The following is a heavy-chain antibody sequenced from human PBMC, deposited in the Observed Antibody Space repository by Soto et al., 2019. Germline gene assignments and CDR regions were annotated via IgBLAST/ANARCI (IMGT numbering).Heavy chain of an antibody. D-gene: IGHD6-13*01. CDR2: ISYDGSNK. J-gene: IGHJ4*02. CDR3: ARDVVEAAAGPLYYFDY. Sequence: PGGSLRLSCAASGFTFSSYAMHWVRQAPGKGLEWVAVISYDGSNKYYADSVKGRFTISRDNSKNTLYLQMNSLRAEDTAVYYCARDVVEAAAGPLYYFDYWGQGTLVTVSS. V-gene: IGHV3-30-3*01. CDR1: GFTFSSYA.